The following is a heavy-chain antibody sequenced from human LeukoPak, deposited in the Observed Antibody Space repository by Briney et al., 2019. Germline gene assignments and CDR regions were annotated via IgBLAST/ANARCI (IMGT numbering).Heavy chain of an antibody. J-gene: IGHJ4*02. CDR2: ISYDGSNK. CDR3: AKDPGGKSDY. Sequence: GGSLRLSCAASGFTFSNYGMHWVRQAPGKGLEWVTVISYDGSNKYYADSVRGRFTISRDNAKNSLYLQMNSLRAEDTAVYYCAKDPGGKSDYWGQGTLVTVSS. V-gene: IGHV3-30*18. CDR1: GFTFSNYG. D-gene: IGHD3-16*01.